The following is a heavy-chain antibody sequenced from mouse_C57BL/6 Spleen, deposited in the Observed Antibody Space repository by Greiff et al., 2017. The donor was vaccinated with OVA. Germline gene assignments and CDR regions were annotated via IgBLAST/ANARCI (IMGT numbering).Heavy chain of an antibody. J-gene: IGHJ4*01. V-gene: IGHV1-26*01. D-gene: IGHD1-1*01. CDR3: ARGLLRGGAMDY. CDR1: GYTFTDYY. CDR2: INPNNGGT. Sequence: EVQLQQSGPELVKPGASVKISCKASGYTFTDYYMNWVKQSHGKSLEWIGDINPNNGGTSYNQKFKGKATLTVDKSSSTAYMELRSLTSEDSAVYYCARGLLRGGAMDYWGQGTSVTVSS.